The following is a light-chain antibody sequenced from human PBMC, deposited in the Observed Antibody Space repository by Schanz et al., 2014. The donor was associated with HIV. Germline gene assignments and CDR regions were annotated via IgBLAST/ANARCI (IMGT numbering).Light chain of an antibody. J-gene: IGKJ2*01. CDR3: QQYGSSYT. Sequence: EIVMTQSPGTLSLSPGERATLSCRASQSVSSSYLAWYQQKPGQAPRLLIFAASSGAPGIPDRFSGSGSGTDFTLTISRLEPEDFEVYYCQQYGSSYTFGQGTKLEIK. CDR2: AAS. CDR1: QSVSSSY. V-gene: IGKV3-20*01.